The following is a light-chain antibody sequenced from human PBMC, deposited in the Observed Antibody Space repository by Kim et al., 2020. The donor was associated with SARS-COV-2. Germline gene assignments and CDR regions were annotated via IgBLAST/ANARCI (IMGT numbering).Light chain of an antibody. J-gene: IGLJ2*01. CDR1: TSDVGSYNY. CDR3: CSFAAP. Sequence: QSALTQPRSVSGSPGQSVTISCTGTTSDVGSYNYVSWYQQHPGRAPKLIIYDVTKRPSGVPDRFSGSKSGNTASLTVSGLQAEDEADYYCCSFAAPFGGGNQLTVL. CDR2: DVT. V-gene: IGLV2-11*01.